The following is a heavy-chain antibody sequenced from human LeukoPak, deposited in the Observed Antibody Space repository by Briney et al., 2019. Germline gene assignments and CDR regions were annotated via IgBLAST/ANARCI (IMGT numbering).Heavy chain of an antibody. D-gene: IGHD4-17*01. V-gene: IGHV1-69*02. CDR3: ARPSTVTTNYYYYYGMDV. Sequence: SVKVSCKASGGTLSIYTISWVRQAPGQGLEWMGRIIPILGIANYAQKFQGRVTITADKSTSTAYMELSSLRSEDTAVYYCARPSTVTTNYYYYYGMDVWGQGTTVTVSS. CDR2: IIPILGIA. CDR1: GGTLSIYT. J-gene: IGHJ6*02.